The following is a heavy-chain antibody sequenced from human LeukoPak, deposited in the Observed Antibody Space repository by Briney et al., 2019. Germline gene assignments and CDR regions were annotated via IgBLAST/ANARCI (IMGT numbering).Heavy chain of an antibody. J-gene: IGHJ5*02. CDR3: AKSPRRSRDSGLDP. Sequence: GGSLRLSCAASGFTFSSYAMSWVRQAPGKGLEWVSAISGSGGSTYYADSVKGRFTISRDNSKNTLYPQMNSLRAEDTAVYYCAKSPRRSRDSGLDPWGQGTLVSVSS. CDR2: ISGSGGST. D-gene: IGHD1-26*01. CDR1: GFTFSSYA. V-gene: IGHV3-23*01.